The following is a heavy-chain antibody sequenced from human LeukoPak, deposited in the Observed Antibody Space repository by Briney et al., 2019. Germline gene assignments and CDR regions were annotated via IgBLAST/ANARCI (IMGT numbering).Heavy chain of an antibody. CDR2: IGRRASYI. CDR1: GFTFNTYT. D-gene: IGHD6-19*01. J-gene: IGHJ3*01. CDR3: ARALPGMAVAGNYGFDL. V-gene: IGHV3-21*01. Sequence: GGSLRLSCAASGFTFNTYTMNWVRQAPGKGLEWVSCIGRRASYIYYADSMKGRFTISRDNAKNSLYLEMNSLRDDDTAVYYCARALPGMAVAGNYGFDLWGQGTMVTVSS.